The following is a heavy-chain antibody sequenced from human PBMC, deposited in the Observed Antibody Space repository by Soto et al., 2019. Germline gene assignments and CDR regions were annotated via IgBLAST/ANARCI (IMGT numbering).Heavy chain of an antibody. CDR2: IIPIFGTA. Sequence: GASVKVSCKASGGTFSSYAISWVRQAPGQGLEWMGGIIPIFGTANYAQKFQGRVTITADESTSTAYMELSGLRSEDTAVYYCARDQRAGIAARPRDYYYGMDVWGQGTTVTVSS. V-gene: IGHV1-69*13. CDR3: ARDQRAGIAARPRDYYYGMDV. J-gene: IGHJ6*02. CDR1: GGTFSSYA. D-gene: IGHD6-6*01.